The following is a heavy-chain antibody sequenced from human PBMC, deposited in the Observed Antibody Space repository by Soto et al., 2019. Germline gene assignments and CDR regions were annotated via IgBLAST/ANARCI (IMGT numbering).Heavy chain of an antibody. J-gene: IGHJ4*02. CDR2: IYPGDSDT. D-gene: IGHD2-2*02. CDR3: ARLGGWGHCSNTRCYTFDY. CDR1: GYSFISYW. V-gene: IGHV5-51*01. Sequence: GESLKISCKGSGYSFISYWIGWVRQMPGKGLEWMGIIYPGDSDTRYSPSFQGQVTIPADKSISTAYLQWSSLKASDTAMYYCARLGGWGHCSNTRCYTFDYWGQGXPVTVSS.